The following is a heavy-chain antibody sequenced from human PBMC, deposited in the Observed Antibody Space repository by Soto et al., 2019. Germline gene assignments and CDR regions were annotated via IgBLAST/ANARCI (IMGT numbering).Heavy chain of an antibody. CDR2: ISGSGGST. D-gene: IGHD1-1*01. V-gene: IGHV3-23*01. CDR3: AKDHFRTGTTDY. CDR1: GFTFSTYA. Sequence: EVQLLESGGGLVQPGGSLRLSCAASGFTFSTYAISWVRQAPGKGLEWVSAISGSGGSTYYADSVKGRFTISRDNSKNTLYLQMNSLRAEDTAVYYCAKDHFRTGTTDYWGQGTLVTVSS. J-gene: IGHJ4*02.